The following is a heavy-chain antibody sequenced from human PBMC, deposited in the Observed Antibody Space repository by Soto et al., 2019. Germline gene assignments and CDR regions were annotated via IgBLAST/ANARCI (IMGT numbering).Heavy chain of an antibody. CDR3: AKDSAGYSRGHRGEFDY. D-gene: IGHD6-19*01. J-gene: IGHJ4*02. CDR2: ISGSGGST. Sequence: GGSLRLSCASSGFTFSSYAMSWVRQAPGKGLEWVSAISGSGGSTYYADSVKGRFTISRDNSKNTLYLQMNSLRAEDTAVYYCAKDSAGYSRGHRGEFDYCGQGTLVTVSS. V-gene: IGHV3-23*01. CDR1: GFTFSSYA.